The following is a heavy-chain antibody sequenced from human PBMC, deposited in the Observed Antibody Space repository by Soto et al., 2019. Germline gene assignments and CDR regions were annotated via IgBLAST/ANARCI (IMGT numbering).Heavy chain of an antibody. CDR2: IIPILGIA. D-gene: IGHD6-6*01. V-gene: IGHV1-69*04. CDR3: ARETQLYSSSSTYYYYYYMDV. J-gene: IGHJ6*03. Sequence: GASVKVSCKASGGTFSSYTISWVRQAPGQGLEWMGRIIPILGIANYAQKFQGRVTITADKSTSTAYMELSSLRSEDTAVYYCARETQLYSSSSTYYYYYYMDVWGKGTTVTVSS. CDR1: GGTFSSYT.